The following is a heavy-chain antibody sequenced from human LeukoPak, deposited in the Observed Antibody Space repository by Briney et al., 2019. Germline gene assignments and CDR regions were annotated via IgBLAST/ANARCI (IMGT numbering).Heavy chain of an antibody. CDR2: ISANGDST. Sequence: GGSLRLSCAASGFTFSSYARKWVRQAPGKGREWVSLISANGDSTYSPDSVKGRFTISRDNSKNTLYLQMNSLRAEDTAVYYCAKRYSSSWYYFDYWGQGTLVTVSS. CDR3: AKRYSSSWYYFDY. J-gene: IGHJ4*02. CDR1: GFTFSSYA. D-gene: IGHD6-13*01. V-gene: IGHV3-23*01.